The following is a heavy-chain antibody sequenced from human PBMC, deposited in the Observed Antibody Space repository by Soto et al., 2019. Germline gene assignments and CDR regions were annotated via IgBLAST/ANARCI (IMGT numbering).Heavy chain of an antibody. CDR1: GFTFSSYA. CDR3: ARPVAVDTAMKNCFDP. J-gene: IGHJ5*02. Sequence: QPGGSLRLSCAASGFTFSSYAMHWVRQAPGKGLEWVALISYDGSNKYYADSVKGRFTISRDNSKNTLYLQMNSLRAEDTAVYYCARPVAVDTAMKNCFDPWGQGTLVTVSS. D-gene: IGHD5-18*01. CDR2: ISYDGSNK. V-gene: IGHV3-30-3*01.